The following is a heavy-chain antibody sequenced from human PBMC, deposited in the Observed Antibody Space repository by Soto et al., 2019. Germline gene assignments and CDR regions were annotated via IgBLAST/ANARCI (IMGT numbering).Heavy chain of an antibody. J-gene: IGHJ6*02. CDR1: GFTFSYSA. CDR2: ISGTGDGT. V-gene: IGHV3-23*01. Sequence: GGSLRLSCAASGFTFSYSAMNWVRQAPGKGLEWVSTISGTGDGTYYADSVKGRFTISRDNSKNTVYLQMNSLRAEDTALYYCAKGRSYYYYYGVDVWGQGTTVTVSS. CDR3: AKGRSYYYYYGVDV.